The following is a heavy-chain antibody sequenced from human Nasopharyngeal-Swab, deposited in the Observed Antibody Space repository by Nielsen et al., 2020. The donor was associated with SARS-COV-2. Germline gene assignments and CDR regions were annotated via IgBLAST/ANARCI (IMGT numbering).Heavy chain of an antibody. CDR3: AKAYYDFWSGYRIYGMDV. CDR1: GFTFSSYE. V-gene: IGHV3-48*03. CDR2: ISSSGSTI. J-gene: IGHJ6*02. D-gene: IGHD3-3*01. Sequence: GESLKISCAASGFTFSSYEMNWVRQAPGKGLEWVSYISSSGSTIYYADSVKGRFTISRDNAKNSLYLQMNSLRAEDTALYYCAKAYYDFWSGYRIYGMDVWGQGTTVTVSS.